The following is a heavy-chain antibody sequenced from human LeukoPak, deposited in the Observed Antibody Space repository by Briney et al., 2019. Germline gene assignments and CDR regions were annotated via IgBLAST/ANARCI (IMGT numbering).Heavy chain of an antibody. V-gene: IGHV3-21*01. J-gene: IGHJ5*02. CDR1: GFTFSSYG. D-gene: IGHD6-13*01. CDR2: ISSGSSYI. Sequence: GGSLRLSCAASGFTFSSYGMHWVRQAPGKGLEWVSSISSGSSYIYYADSVKGRFTISRDNAKNSLYLQMNSLRAEDTAVYYCARRAGSSSWFNWFDPWGQGTLVTVSS. CDR3: ARRAGSSSWFNWFDP.